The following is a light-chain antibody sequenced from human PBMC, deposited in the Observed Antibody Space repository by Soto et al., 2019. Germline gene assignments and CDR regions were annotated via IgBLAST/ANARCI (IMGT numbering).Light chain of an antibody. CDR2: LEGSGSY. Sequence: QAVLTQSSSASASLGSSVKLTCSLSSGHSSNIIAWHQQQPGKAPRYLMKLEGSGSYNKGSGVPDRFSGSSAGADRYLTISSLQFEDEDDYYCETWGSDTRVFGGGTKLTVL. CDR3: ETWGSDTRV. CDR1: SGHSSNI. V-gene: IGLV4-60*02. J-gene: IGLJ3*02.